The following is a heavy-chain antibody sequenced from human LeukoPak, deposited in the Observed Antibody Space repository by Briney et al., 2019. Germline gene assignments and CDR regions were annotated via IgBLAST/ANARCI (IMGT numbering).Heavy chain of an antibody. Sequence: GRSLRLSCAASGFTFSGYAMHWVRQAPGKGLEWVAVISYDGSNKYYADSVKGRFTISRDNSKNTLYLQMNSLRAEDTAVYYCARRRSSFDYWGQGTRVTVSS. D-gene: IGHD6-6*01. CDR3: ARRRSSFDY. J-gene: IGHJ4*02. CDR1: GFTFSGYA. CDR2: ISYDGSNK. V-gene: IGHV3-30-3*01.